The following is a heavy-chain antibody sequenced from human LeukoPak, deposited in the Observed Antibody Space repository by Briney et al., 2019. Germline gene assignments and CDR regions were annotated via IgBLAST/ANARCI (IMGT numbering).Heavy chain of an antibody. CDR3: ARDRIGYSYGIDH. D-gene: IGHD5-18*01. CDR2: IRSSGSTT. V-gene: IGHV3-11*04. CDR1: GFTFSDYY. J-gene: IGHJ4*02. Sequence: GGSLRLSCVASGFTFSDYYMSWIRQAPGKGLEWVSYIRSSGSTTYYADSVKGRFTISRDNAKSSLYLQMNSLRDEDTAIYYCARDRIGYSYGIDHWGQGTLVTVSS.